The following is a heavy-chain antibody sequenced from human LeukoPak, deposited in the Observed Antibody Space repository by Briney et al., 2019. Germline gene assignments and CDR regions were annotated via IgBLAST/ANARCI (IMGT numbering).Heavy chain of an antibody. CDR2: ISGSGGST. V-gene: IGHV3-23*01. D-gene: IGHD4-17*01. CDR1: GFTFSSYA. Sequence: PGGSLRLSCAASGFTFSSYAMSWVRQAPGKGLEWVSAISGSGGSTYYADSVKGRFTISRDNSKNTLYLQMNSLRAEDTAVYYCAKGSIAYGDKAVYFQHWGQGTLVTVSS. J-gene: IGHJ1*01. CDR3: AKGSIAYGDKAVYFQH.